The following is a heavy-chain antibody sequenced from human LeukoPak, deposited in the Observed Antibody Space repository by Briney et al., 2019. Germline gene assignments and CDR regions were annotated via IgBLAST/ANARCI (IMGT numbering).Heavy chain of an antibody. CDR2: ISAYNGNT. D-gene: IGHD3-22*01. J-gene: IGHJ4*02. V-gene: IGHV1-18*01. CDR3: ARNERGAAYYYDSSGIDY. CDR1: GYTFTSYG. Sequence: GASVKVSCKASGYTFTSYGISWVRQAPGQGLEWMGWISAYNGNTNYAQKLQGRVIMTTDTSTSTAYMELRSLRSDDTAVYYCARNERGAAYYYDSSGIDYWGQGTLVTVSS.